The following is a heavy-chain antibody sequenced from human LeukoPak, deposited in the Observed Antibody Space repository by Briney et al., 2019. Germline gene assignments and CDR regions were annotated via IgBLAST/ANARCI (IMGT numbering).Heavy chain of an antibody. Sequence: ASVKVSCKAPGYTFTRYDVNWGRQATGHGLEWMGWMNPNSGNTGYAQKFQGRVNMTRNTSISTAYMELSSLRSEDTAVYYCARVHYDYVWGSYRYFDYWGQGTLVTVSS. CDR1: GYTFTRYD. CDR2: MNPNSGNT. CDR3: ARVHYDYVWGSYRYFDY. J-gene: IGHJ4*02. V-gene: IGHV1-8*01. D-gene: IGHD3-16*02.